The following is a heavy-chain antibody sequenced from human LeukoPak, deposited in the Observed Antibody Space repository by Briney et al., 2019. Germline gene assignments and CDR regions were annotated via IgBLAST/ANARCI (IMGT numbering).Heavy chain of an antibody. V-gene: IGHV3-30*04. Sequence: GGSLRLSCAASGFTFSSYAMNWVRQAPGKGLEWVAVISYDGSNKYYADSVKGRFTISRDNSKNTLYLQMNSLRAEDTAVYYCARESFGGSYFDYWGQGTLVTVSS. CDR2: ISYDGSNK. D-gene: IGHD1-26*01. CDR1: GFTFSSYA. J-gene: IGHJ4*02. CDR3: ARESFGGSYFDY.